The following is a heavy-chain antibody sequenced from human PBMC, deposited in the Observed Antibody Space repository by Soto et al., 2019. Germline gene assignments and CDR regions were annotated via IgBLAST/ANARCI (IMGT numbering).Heavy chain of an antibody. V-gene: IGHV3-53*01. J-gene: IGHJ4*02. Sequence: RLSCAASGFTVSSTYMSWVRQAPGKGLEWVSVIYSGGSTYYADSVKGRFTISRDNSKNTLYLQMNSLRAEDTAVYYCARSGYSYGPFDYWGQGTTVTVSS. CDR1: GFTVSSTY. CDR3: ARSGYSYGPFDY. D-gene: IGHD5-18*01. CDR2: IYSGGST.